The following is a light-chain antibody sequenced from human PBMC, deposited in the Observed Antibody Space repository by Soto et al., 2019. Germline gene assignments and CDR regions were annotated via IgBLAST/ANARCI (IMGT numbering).Light chain of an antibody. V-gene: IGLV2-8*01. CDR3: SSNAGSNVV. CDR1: SSDVGAYNY. Sequence: QSALTRPPAASGSPGQSVTMSCTGTSSDVGAYNYVSWYQQHPGKAPKLLIYEVSKRPSGVPDRFSGSKSGNTASLTVSGLQPEDEADYYCSSNAGSNVVFGGGTKLTVL. CDR2: EVS. J-gene: IGLJ2*01.